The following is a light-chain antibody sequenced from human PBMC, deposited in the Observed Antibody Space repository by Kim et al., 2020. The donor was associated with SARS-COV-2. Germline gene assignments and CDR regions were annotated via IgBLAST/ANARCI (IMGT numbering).Light chain of an antibody. CDR3: QQYNNWPLT. Sequence: VSPGERATLACRASQSVSSNLAWYQQKPGQAPGLLIDGASTRATGIPARFSGSGSGTEFTLTISSLQSEDFAVYYCQQYNNWPLTFGGGTKVDIK. CDR2: GAS. CDR1: QSVSSN. J-gene: IGKJ4*01. V-gene: IGKV3-15*01.